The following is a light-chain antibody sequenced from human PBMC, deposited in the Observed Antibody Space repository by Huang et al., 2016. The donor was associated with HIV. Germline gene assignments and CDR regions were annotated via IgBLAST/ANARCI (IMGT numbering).Light chain of an antibody. CDR2: DAS. CDR3: QQRSSWPLT. J-gene: IGKJ4*01. V-gene: IGKV3-11*01. Sequence: EIVLTQSPVTLSMSPGQRATRSCRASQNIATYLAWYQQKPGQAPRLLIYDASNRATGIPARFSGSGSGTDFTLTISSLEPEDFVVYFCQQRSSWPLTFGGGTTIEIK. CDR1: QNIATY.